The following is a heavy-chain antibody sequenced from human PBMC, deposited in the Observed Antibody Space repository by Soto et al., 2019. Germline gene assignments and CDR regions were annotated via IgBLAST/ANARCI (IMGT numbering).Heavy chain of an antibody. CDR3: ARDRQSEIVAMLASNGMDV. CDR1: GGSINSDDSY. V-gene: IGHV4-30-4*01. D-gene: IGHD5-12*01. CDR2: TYDSETT. J-gene: IGHJ6*02. Sequence: PSETLSLTCTVSGGSINSDDSYWSWLRQPPGRGLEWIGYTYDSETTYYNPSLKSRVTISVATSKNQFSLKLNSVTAADTAVYYCARDRQSEIVAMLASNGMDVWGQGITVTVSS.